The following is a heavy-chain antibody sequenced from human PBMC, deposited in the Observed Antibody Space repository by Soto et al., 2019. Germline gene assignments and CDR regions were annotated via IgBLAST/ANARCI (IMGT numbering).Heavy chain of an antibody. Sequence: SETLSLTCTVSGGSISSYYWSWIRQPPGKGLEWIGYIYYSGSTNYNPSLKSRVTISVDTSKNQFSLKLSSVTAADTAVYYCARDRLRNWFDPWGQGTLVTVSS. CDR3: ARDRLRNWFDP. D-gene: IGHD6-25*01. CDR1: GGSISSYY. V-gene: IGHV4-59*12. CDR2: IYYSGST. J-gene: IGHJ5*02.